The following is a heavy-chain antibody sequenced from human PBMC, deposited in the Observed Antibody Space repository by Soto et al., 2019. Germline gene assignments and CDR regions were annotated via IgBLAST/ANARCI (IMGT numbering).Heavy chain of an antibody. D-gene: IGHD1-7*01. CDR3: ARVNQNWSYRPSYYYGMDV. Sequence: PSETLSLTCAVSGGSFSGYYWSWIRQPPGKGLEWIGEINHSGSTNYNPSLRSRVIMSVDTSKNHFSLKLTSVTAADTAVYYCARVNQNWSYRPSYYYGMDVWGQGTTVTVSS. CDR1: GGSFSGYY. CDR2: INHSGST. V-gene: IGHV4-34*01. J-gene: IGHJ6*02.